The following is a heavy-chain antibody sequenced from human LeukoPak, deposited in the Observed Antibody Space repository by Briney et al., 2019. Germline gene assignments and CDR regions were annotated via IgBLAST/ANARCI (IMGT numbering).Heavy chain of an antibody. D-gene: IGHD5-18*01. CDR2: ISYDGSNK. CDR1: GFTFSSYG. Sequence: SCKASGFTFSSYGMHWVRQAPGKGLEWVAVISYDGSNKYYADSVKGRFTISRDNSKNTLYLQMNSLRAEDTAVYYCAKPVDTAMANYFDYWGQGTLVTVSS. J-gene: IGHJ4*02. V-gene: IGHV3-30*18. CDR3: AKPVDTAMANYFDY.